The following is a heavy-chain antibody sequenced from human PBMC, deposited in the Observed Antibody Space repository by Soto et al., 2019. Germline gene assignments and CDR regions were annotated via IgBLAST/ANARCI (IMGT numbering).Heavy chain of an antibody. CDR3: ARQMRGPIPHFGWLSPVAS. D-gene: IGHD3-9*01. CDR2: ISHSGDT. CDR1: GGSISTYY. Sequence: QVQLLESGPGLVKPSETLSLTCTVSGGSISTYYWSWVRQPPGQGLEWIGTISHSGDTFYNPPLKSRLTMSLDASKNQFSLKLTSVTAADAAVYFCARQMRGPIPHFGWLSPVASWGQGTLVTVSS. V-gene: IGHV4-59*04. J-gene: IGHJ5*02.